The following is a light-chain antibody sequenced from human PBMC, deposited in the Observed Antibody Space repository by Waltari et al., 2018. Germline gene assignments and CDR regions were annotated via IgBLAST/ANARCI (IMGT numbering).Light chain of an antibody. Sequence: QSVLTQPPSVSGAPGQRVTIPCTGSSSNIGANYDVHWYQQVPGTAPKLPIYGNSNRPSGVPDRFSASKSGTSASLAITGLQADDEADYYCQSYDSSLSRYVFGSGTEVTVL. CDR2: GNS. CDR1: SSNIGANYD. CDR3: QSYDSSLSRYV. V-gene: IGLV1-40*01. J-gene: IGLJ1*01.